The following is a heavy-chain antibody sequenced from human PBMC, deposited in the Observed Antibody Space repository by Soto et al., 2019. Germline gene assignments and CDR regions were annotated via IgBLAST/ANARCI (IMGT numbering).Heavy chain of an antibody. Sequence: PGGSLRLSCAASGFTFSSYAMSWVRQAPGKGLEWVSALSGSVGSTYYADSVKGRFTISRDNSKNTLYLQMNSLRAEDTAVYYCANGGPSGWYRYWGQGTLVTVSS. V-gene: IGHV3-23*01. CDR1: GFTFSSYA. D-gene: IGHD6-19*01. J-gene: IGHJ4*02. CDR3: ANGGPSGWYRY. CDR2: LSGSVGST.